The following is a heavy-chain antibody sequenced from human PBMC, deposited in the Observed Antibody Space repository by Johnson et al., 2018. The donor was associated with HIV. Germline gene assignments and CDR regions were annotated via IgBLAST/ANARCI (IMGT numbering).Heavy chain of an antibody. D-gene: IGHD3-10*01. J-gene: IGHJ3*02. CDR2: ILPNGDVT. V-gene: IGHV3-64*01. CDR1: GFVLSTYV. Sequence: EVQLLESGGGLVQPGGSLRLSCEASGFVLSTYVMHWVRQPPGGGLEYLSAILPNGDVTSYSNSVKGRFTVSRDTSKNTFYLQMDSLRGEDMAVYYCARDRDGGFAFDIWGQGTRVTVSS. CDR3: ARDRDGGFAFDI.